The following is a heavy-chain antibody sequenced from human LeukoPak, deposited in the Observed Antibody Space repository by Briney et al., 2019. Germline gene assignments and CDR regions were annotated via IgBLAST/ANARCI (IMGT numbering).Heavy chain of an antibody. V-gene: IGHV1-18*04. J-gene: IGHJ3*02. CDR3: ARSIHGDYDAFDI. D-gene: IGHD4-17*01. Sequence: ASVKVSCKTSGYSFISHAITWVRQAPGQGLEWIGWISPYNGDTNYAQKFQGRVTMTTDTSTSTAYMELRSLRSDDTAVYYCARSIHGDYDAFDIWGQGTMVTVSS. CDR2: ISPYNGDT. CDR1: GYSFISHA.